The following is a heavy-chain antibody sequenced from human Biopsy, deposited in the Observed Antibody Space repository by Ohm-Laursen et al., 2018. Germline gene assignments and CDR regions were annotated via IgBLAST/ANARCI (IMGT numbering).Heavy chain of an antibody. CDR2: ISYTGST. J-gene: IGHJ5*02. CDR3: ARHPTGFWFDP. CDR1: GGFISSSSYY. V-gene: IGHV4-39*01. Sequence: SETLSLTCTVSGGFISSSSYYWGWIRQPPGKGLEWIGSISYTGSTHDNPSLTSRVTMSVDTSKNQFSLNLTSVTAADTAVYYCARHPTGFWFDPWGQGTLVIVSS.